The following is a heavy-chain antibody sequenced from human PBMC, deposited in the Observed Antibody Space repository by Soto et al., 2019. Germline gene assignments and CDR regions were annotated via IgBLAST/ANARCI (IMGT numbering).Heavy chain of an antibody. J-gene: IGHJ4*02. CDR2: IDWDDDK. Sequence: SFPTLGNPAQTLTLTCTFSGFALINLGICVSCILQPPGKALECLARIDWDDDKYYSTSLKTRLTISKDTSKNQLVLTMTNMDPVDTATYYCARIRTGVSGWVDYWGQGTLVTV. CDR1: GFALINLGIC. CDR3: ARIRTGVSGWVDY. V-gene: IGHV2-70*11. D-gene: IGHD6-19*01.